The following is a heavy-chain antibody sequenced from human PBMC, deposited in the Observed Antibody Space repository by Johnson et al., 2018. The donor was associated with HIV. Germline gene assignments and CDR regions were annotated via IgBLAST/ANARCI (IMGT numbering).Heavy chain of an antibody. V-gene: IGHV3-30*18. D-gene: IGHD1-7*01. CDR1: GFTFDDYG. CDR3: AKDRRRTGTIPFYAFDI. CDR2: ISYDGSNK. J-gene: IGHJ3*02. Sequence: QMLLVESGGGVVRPGGSLRLSCAASGFTFDDYGMSWVRQAPGKGLEWVAVISYDGSNKYYADSVKGRFTISRDNSKNKLYLQMNSLRAEDTAVDYCAKDRRRTGTIPFYAFDIWGPGTMVTISS.